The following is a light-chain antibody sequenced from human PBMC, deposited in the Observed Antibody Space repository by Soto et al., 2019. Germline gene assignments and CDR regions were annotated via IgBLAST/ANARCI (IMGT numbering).Light chain of an antibody. CDR1: QSIRSY. CDR3: QQSYSTPWT. V-gene: IGKV1-39*01. CDR2: AAS. J-gene: IGKJ1*01. Sequence: DIQMTQSPSSLSASVGDRVTITCRASQSIRSYLNWYQQKPGKAPKLLIYAASSLQSGVPSRFSGSGSGTDFTLIISSLQPEDFATYYCQQSYSTPWTFGQGTKVEIK.